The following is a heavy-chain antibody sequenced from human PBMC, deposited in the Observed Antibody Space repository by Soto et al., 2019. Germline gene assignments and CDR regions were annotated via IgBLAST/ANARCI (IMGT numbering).Heavy chain of an antibody. Sequence: GGCLRLSCAASGFTFSSYAMSWVRQAPGKGLEWVSAISGSGGSTYYADSVKGRFTISRDNSKNTLYLQMNSLRAEDTAVYYCAKRDSSGYYIYFDYWGQGTLVTVSS. CDR1: GFTFSSYA. D-gene: IGHD3-22*01. V-gene: IGHV3-23*01. CDR3: AKRDSSGYYIYFDY. CDR2: ISGSGGST. J-gene: IGHJ4*02.